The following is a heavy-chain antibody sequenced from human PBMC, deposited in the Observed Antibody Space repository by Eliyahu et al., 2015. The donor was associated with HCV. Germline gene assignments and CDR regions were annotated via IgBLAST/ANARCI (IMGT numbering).Heavy chain of an antibody. CDR2: IYYSGST. V-gene: IGHV4-39*01. J-gene: IGHJ5*02. D-gene: IGHD2-2*01. CDR1: GXSISSSSYY. CDR3: ARRARRILGDIVVVPAHNWFDP. Sequence: QLQLQESGPGLVKPSETLSLTCTVSGXSISSSSYYWGWIRQPPGKGLEWIGSIYYSGSTYYNPSLKSRVTISVDTSKNQFSLKLSSVTAADTAVYYCARRARRILGDIVVVPAHNWFDPWGQGTLVTVSS.